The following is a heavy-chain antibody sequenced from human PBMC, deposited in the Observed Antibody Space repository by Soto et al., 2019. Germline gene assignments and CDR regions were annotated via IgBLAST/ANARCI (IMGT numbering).Heavy chain of an antibody. CDR3: ASRPTYYVFGNSSYTGFDP. D-gene: IGHD3-3*01. V-gene: IGHV1-69*13. CDR1: GGTFSSYA. CDR2: IIPIFGTA. Sequence: SVKVSCKASGGTFSSYAISWVRQAPGQGLEWMGGIIPIFGTANYAQKFQGRVTITADESTSTAYMELSSLRSEDTAVYYCASRPTYYVFGNSSYTGFDPWGQGNVVTISS. J-gene: IGHJ5*02.